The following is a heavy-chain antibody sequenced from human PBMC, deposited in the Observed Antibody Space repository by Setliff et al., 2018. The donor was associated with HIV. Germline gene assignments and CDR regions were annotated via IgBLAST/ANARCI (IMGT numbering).Heavy chain of an antibody. CDR1: GDKFGSFD. V-gene: IGHV1-8*01. D-gene: IGHD2-15*01. Sequence: ASVKVSCKTSGDKFGSFDINWVRQASGQGLEWVGWVYASTGHTAYARKFEGRVTMTWDPSTGIGYMELNSLRADDTAVYYCAGGIDILVKMGIYYHYMDVWGKGTTVTVSS. CDR2: VYASTGHT. J-gene: IGHJ6*03. CDR3: AGGIDILVKMGIYYHYMDV.